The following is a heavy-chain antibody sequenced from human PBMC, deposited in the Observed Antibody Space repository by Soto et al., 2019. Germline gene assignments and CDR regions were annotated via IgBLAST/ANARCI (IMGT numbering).Heavy chain of an antibody. V-gene: IGHV4-59*01. J-gene: IGHJ5*02. Sequence: SETLSLTCTVSGGSISSYYWSWIRQPPGKGLEWIGYIYYSGSTNSNPSLKSRVTISVDTSKNQFSLKLSSVTAADTAVYYCARLGRYCSGGRCSDWFDVWGQGTMVTVSS. CDR1: GGSISSYY. CDR3: ARLGRYCSGGRCSDWFDV. D-gene: IGHD2-15*01. CDR2: IYYSGST.